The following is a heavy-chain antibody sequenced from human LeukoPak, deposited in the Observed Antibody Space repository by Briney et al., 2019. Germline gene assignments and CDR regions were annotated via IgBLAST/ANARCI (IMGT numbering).Heavy chain of an antibody. CDR1: GGSISSYF. J-gene: IGHJ4*02. V-gene: IGHV4-59*08. CDR2: IYYSGST. Sequence: SETLSLTCTVSGGSISSYFWSWIRQPPGKGLEWIGYIYYSGSTNYNPSPKSRVTMSVDTSKNQFSLKLSSVTAADTAVYYCARIDRAVAGTIDYWGQGTLVTVSS. D-gene: IGHD6-19*01. CDR3: ARIDRAVAGTIDY.